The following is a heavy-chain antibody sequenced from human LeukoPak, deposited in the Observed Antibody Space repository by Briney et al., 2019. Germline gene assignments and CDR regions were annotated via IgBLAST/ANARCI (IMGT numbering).Heavy chain of an antibody. Sequence: PGGSLRLSCAASGFTVSSNYMSWVRQAPGKGLEWGSVIYSGGVTYYADSVKGRFTISRDNSKNTLYLQMNSLRAEDTAVYYCARAGDYYDSSGYHPYYFDYWGQGTLVTVSS. V-gene: IGHV3-53*05. CDR3: ARAGDYYDSSGYHPYYFDY. CDR1: GFTVSSNY. D-gene: IGHD3-22*01. J-gene: IGHJ4*02. CDR2: IYSGGVT.